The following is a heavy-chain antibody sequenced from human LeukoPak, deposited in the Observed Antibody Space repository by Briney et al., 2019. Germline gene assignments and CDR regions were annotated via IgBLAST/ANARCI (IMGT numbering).Heavy chain of an antibody. D-gene: IGHD1-26*01. CDR1: GFTFSSYA. Sequence: GGSLRLSCAASGFTFSSYAMNWVRQAPGKGLEWVSGISGSGGTTYYADSVRGRFTISRDNSMNTLFLQINSLRAEDTAVYYCAKDLPPCGSCHPFYFDSWGQGTLVTVSS. CDR2: ISGSGGTT. V-gene: IGHV3-23*01. CDR3: AKDLPPCGSCHPFYFDS. J-gene: IGHJ4*02.